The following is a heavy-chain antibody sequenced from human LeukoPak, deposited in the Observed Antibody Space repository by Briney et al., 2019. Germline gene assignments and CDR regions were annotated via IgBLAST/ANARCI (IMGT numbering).Heavy chain of an antibody. D-gene: IGHD6-6*01. V-gene: IGHV1-2*02. CDR2: INPNSGGT. CDR1: GGTFSSYA. J-gene: IGHJ4*02. Sequence: ASVKVSCKASGGTFSSYAISWVRQAPGQGLEWMGWINPNSGGTNYAQKFQGRVTMTRDTSISTAYMELSRLRSDDTAVYYCARAYSSSEVGSNYWGQGTLVTVSS. CDR3: ARAYSSSEVGSNY.